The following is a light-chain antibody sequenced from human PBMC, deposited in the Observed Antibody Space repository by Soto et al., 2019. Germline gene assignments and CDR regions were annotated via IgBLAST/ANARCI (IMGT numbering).Light chain of an antibody. V-gene: IGKV1-39*01. Sequence: DIQMTQSPSSLSASVEDRVTITCRASQSISSYLNWYQQKPGKAPKLLIYAASSMQSGVPSRFSGSGSGTEFTLTISSLQPEDFATYYCQHSYSTPHTFGQGTKVEIK. CDR3: QHSYSTPHT. CDR1: QSISSY. J-gene: IGKJ1*01. CDR2: AAS.